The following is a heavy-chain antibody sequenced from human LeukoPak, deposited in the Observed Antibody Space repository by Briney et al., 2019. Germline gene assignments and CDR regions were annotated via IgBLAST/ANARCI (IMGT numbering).Heavy chain of an antibody. CDR1: GYTFTSYA. Sequence: ASVKVSCTHPGYTFTSYAIHSVRPAPGQRLWWMGRFNAGNGNKKYSQEFQGRVTITRDTSASTAYMELSSLRSEDMAVYYCARVGSRFGELLYIDYWGQGTLVTVSS. J-gene: IGHJ4*02. CDR2: FNAGNGNK. CDR3: ARVGSRFGELLYIDY. D-gene: IGHD3-10*01. V-gene: IGHV1-3*03.